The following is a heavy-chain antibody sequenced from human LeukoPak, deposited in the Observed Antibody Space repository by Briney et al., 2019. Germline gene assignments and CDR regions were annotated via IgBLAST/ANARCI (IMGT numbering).Heavy chain of an antibody. CDR2: IYSGGST. Sequence: PGGSLRLSCAASGFTVSSNYMSWVRQAPGKGLEWVSVIYSGGSTYYADSVKGRFSISRDNAKNTLYLQMNSLRAEDTAVYYCGRDLGGRSGYWGQGTLVTVSS. V-gene: IGHV3-53*01. CDR1: GFTVSSNY. D-gene: IGHD1-26*01. CDR3: GRDLGGRSGY. J-gene: IGHJ4*02.